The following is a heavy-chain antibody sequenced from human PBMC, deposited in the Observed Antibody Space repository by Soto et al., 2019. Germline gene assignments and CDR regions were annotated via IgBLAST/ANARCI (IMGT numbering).Heavy chain of an antibody. CDR1: GGSFSGYY. Sequence: QVQLQQWGAGLLKPSETLSLTCAVYGGSFSGYYWSWIRQPPGKGLEWIGEINHSGSTNYNPSLKSRVTISVDTSKNQFSLQLSSVTAADTAVYYCATGGDYPPTDVLGQGTTVTVSS. CDR2: INHSGST. D-gene: IGHD4-17*01. V-gene: IGHV4-34*01. J-gene: IGHJ6*02. CDR3: ATGGDYPPTDV.